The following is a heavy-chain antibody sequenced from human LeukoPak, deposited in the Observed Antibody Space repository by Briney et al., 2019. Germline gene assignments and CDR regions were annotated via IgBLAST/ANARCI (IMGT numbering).Heavy chain of an antibody. CDR3: ARGPFFSAGGSDARFDY. Sequence: SETLSLTCAGYGGSFSGYYWSGIRQPPGKGLEWIGEINHSGSTNYNPSLKSRVTISVDTSKNQYSLKLSSVTAADTAVYYCARGPFFSAGGSDARFDYWGQGTLVTVSS. CDR1: GGSFSGYY. CDR2: INHSGST. J-gene: IGHJ4*02. V-gene: IGHV4-34*01. D-gene: IGHD1-26*01.